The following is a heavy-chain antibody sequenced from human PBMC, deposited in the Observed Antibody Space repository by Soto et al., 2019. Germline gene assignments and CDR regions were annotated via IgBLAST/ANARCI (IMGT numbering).Heavy chain of an antibody. CDR1: GFTFSTSA. D-gene: IGHD2-8*01. J-gene: IGHJ4*02. CDR2: ISGGGGST. CDR3: AKEWSDARSREKCGLVDY. Sequence: GGSLRLSCAASGFTFSTSAMSWVRQAPGKGLEWVSAISGGGGSTYYADSARGRFSISRDNSKNTLYLQMNSLRAEDTAVYYCAKEWSDARSREKCGLVDYWGQGALVTVSS. V-gene: IGHV3-23*01.